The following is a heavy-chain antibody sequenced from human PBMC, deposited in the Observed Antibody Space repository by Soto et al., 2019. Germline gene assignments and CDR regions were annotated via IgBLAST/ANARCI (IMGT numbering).Heavy chain of an antibody. CDR2: IYSGGST. V-gene: IGHV3-53*01. D-gene: IGHD1-26*01. Sequence: GGSLRLSCAASGFTVSSNYMSWVRQAPGKGLEWVSVIYSGGSTYYADSMKGRFTISRDNSKNTLYLQMNSLRAEDTAVYYCARPSGSGSYSPLDYWGQGTLVTVSS. CDR1: GFTVSSNY. J-gene: IGHJ4*02. CDR3: ARPSGSGSYSPLDY.